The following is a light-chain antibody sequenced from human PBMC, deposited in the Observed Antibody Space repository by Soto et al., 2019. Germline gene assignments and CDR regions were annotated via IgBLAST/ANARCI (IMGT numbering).Light chain of an antibody. CDR2: EVS. CDR1: SSDFGGYNY. V-gene: IGLV2-14*01. CDR3: SSYTSSSTLEGV. Sequence: QSALTQPASVSGSPGQSITISCTGTSSDFGGYNYVSWYQQHPGKAPKLMIYEVSNRPSGVSNRFSGSKSGNTASLTISGLQAEDEADYYCSSYTSSSTLEGVFGTGTYVIV. J-gene: IGLJ1*01.